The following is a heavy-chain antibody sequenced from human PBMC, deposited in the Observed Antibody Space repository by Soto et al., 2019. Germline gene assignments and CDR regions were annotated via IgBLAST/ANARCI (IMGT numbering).Heavy chain of an antibody. J-gene: IGHJ1*01. CDR1: GYTFTGYY. V-gene: IGHV1-2*04. CDR3: ARGGGDDSSGYYSGECFQH. CDR2: INPNSGGT. Sequence: ASVKVSCKASGYTFTGYYMHWVRQAPGQGLEWMGWINPNSGGTNYAQKFQGWVTMTRDTSISTAYMELSRLRSDDTAVYYCARGGGDDSSGYYSGECFQHWGQGTLVTVS. D-gene: IGHD3-22*01.